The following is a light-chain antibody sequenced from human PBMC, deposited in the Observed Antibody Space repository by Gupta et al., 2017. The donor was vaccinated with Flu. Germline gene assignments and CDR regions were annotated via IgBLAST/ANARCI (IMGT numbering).Light chain of an antibody. J-gene: IGKJ5*01. V-gene: IGKV3-15*01. CDR2: DAS. CDR3: QQYNDWHLLT. CDR1: QSVSGS. Sequence: EIVMTQSPATLSVSPGERATLSCRASQSVSGSLAWYQQKLGQAPRLLIYDASTSYTGIPARYSGSGFGKELTLSISSRQSEDFAGYYSQQYNDWHLLTFGEGTLMEIK.